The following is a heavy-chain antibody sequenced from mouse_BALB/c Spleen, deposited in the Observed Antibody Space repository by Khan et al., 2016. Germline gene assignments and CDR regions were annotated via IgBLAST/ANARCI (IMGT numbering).Heavy chain of an antibody. CDR2: INPYTGEP. CDR3: ARWSTGYVIDY. D-gene: IGHD3-1*01. V-gene: IGHV9-1*02. Sequence: QIQLVQSGPELKKPGETVKISCKASGYTFTNYGMNWVKQAPGKGLKWMGWINPYTGEPTYADDFKGRFAFYLETSVRTAFLQINNLKNEDMATYVCARWSTGYVIDYWGQGTTLTVSS. J-gene: IGHJ2*01. CDR1: GYTFTNYG.